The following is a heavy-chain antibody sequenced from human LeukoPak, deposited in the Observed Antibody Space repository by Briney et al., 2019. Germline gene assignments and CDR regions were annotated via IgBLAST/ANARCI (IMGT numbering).Heavy chain of an antibody. V-gene: IGHV3-48*04. CDR1: GFTFSSYS. CDR3: ARDGYSYYMDV. CDR2: ISSTSGTI. Sequence: GGSLRLSCAASGFTFSSYSLNWVRQAPGMGLEWVSYISSTSGTIYYADSVKGRFTISRDNAKNTLYLQMNSLRAEDTAVYFCARDGYSYYMDVWGKGTTVTVSS. J-gene: IGHJ6*03.